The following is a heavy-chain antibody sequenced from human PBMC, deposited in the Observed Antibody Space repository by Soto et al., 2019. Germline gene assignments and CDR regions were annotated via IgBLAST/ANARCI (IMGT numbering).Heavy chain of an antibody. J-gene: IGHJ6*02. CDR1: GYTFTSYG. CDR2: ISAYNGNT. D-gene: IGHD3-16*01. CDR3: ARVGGVGYYYYYGMDV. V-gene: IGHV1-18*04. Sequence: QVQLVQSGAEVKKPGASVKVSCKASGYTFTSYGISWVRQAPGQGLEWMGWISAYNGNTNYAQKLQGRVTMTTDTSTSTAYMELRSLRSDDAAVYYCARVGGVGYYYYYGMDVWGQGTTVTVSS.